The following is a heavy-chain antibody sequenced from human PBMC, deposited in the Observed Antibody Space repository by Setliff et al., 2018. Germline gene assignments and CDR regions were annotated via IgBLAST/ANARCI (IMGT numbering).Heavy chain of an antibody. J-gene: IGHJ4*02. D-gene: IGHD5-12*01. V-gene: IGHV3-23*01. Sequence: PGGSLRLSCAASGFTFSSYAMSWVRQAPGKGLEWVSAISGSGGSTYYADSVKGRFTISRDNSKNTLYLQMNSLRAEDTAVYYCATDIVATIQAPRFDYWGQGTLVTVSS. CDR3: ATDIVATIQAPRFDY. CDR1: GFTFSSYA. CDR2: ISGSGGST.